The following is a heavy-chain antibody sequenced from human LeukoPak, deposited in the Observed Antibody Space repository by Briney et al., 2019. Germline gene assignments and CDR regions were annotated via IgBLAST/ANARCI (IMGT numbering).Heavy chain of an antibody. D-gene: IGHD5-24*01. CDR2: IYYSGST. V-gene: IGHV4-59*01. Sequence: PSETLSLTCTVSGVSISRYYWNWFRQPPGKGLEWIGYIYYSGSTTYNPSLKSRVTISVDTAKNQFSLKLSSVTAADTAVYYCARGDGYNAYWGQGTLVTVSS. CDR1: GVSISRYY. J-gene: IGHJ4*02. CDR3: ARGDGYNAY.